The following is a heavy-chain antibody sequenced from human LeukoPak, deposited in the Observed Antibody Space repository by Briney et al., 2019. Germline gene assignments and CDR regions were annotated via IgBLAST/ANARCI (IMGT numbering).Heavy chain of an antibody. V-gene: IGHV1-69*05. CDR3: ARVPGAARPSLYYYYYMDV. CDR1: VGTFSSYA. CDR2: VIPIFGTA. Sequence: SLKVSCKTSVGTFSSYAISCVRHAPGQGREWMGGVIPIFGTANYAQKFQDRVTITTDDSTSTAYMELSSLRSEDTAVYYCARVPGAARPSLYYYYYMDVWGKGTTVTVSS. D-gene: IGHD6-6*01. J-gene: IGHJ6*03.